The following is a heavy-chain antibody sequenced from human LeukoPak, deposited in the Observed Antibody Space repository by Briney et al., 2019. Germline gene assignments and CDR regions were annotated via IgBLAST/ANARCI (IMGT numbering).Heavy chain of an antibody. CDR2: IIPILGIA. CDR3: ASDRHHVGAKDY. D-gene: IGHD1-26*01. V-gene: IGHV1-69*04. CDR1: GGTFSSYA. Sequence: GASVKVSCKASGGTFSSYAISWVRQAPGQGLEWMGRIIPILGIANYAQKFQGRVTITADKSTRTAYMELSSLRSEDTAVYYCASDRHHVGAKDYWGQGALVTVSS. J-gene: IGHJ4*02.